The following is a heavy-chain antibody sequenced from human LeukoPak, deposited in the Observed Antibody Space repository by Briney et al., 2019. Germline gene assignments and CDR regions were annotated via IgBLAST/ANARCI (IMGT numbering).Heavy chain of an antibody. D-gene: IGHD2-2*01. CDR2: IYHSGST. CDR1: GYSISSGYY. Sequence: PSETLSLTCAVSGYSISSGYYWGWIRQPPGKGLEWIGSIYHSGSTYYNPSLKSRVTISVDTSKNQFSLKLSSVTAADTAVYYCVRVVPAADANYYYYYMDVWGKGTTVTVSS. J-gene: IGHJ6*03. V-gene: IGHV4-38-2*01. CDR3: VRVVPAADANYYYYYMDV.